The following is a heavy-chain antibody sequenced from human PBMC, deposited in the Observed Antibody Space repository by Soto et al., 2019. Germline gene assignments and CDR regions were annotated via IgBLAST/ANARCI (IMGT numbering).Heavy chain of an antibody. D-gene: IGHD6-13*01. J-gene: IGHJ4*02. V-gene: IGHV3-21*01. CDR1: GFTFSSYS. Sequence: PGGSLRLSCAASGFTFSSYSMNWVRQAPGKGLEWVSSISSSSSYIYYADLVKGRFTISRDNAKNSLYLQMNSLRAEDTAVYYSARDPASSSWPYYFDYWGKGTLVTVSS. CDR3: ARDPASSSWPYYFDY. CDR2: ISSSSSYI.